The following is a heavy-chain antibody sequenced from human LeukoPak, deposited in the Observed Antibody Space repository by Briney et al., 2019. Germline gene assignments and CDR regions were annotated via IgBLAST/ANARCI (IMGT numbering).Heavy chain of an antibody. D-gene: IGHD3-16*02. CDR2: IYYSGST. V-gene: IGHV4-30-4*08. J-gene: IGHJ4*02. CDR1: GGSISSGDYY. Sequence: PSETLSLTCTVSGGSISSGDYYWSWIRQPPGKGLEWIGYIYYSGSTYYNPSLKSRVTISVDTSKNQFSLKLSSVTAADTAVYYCARRPDVSYRQYYFDYWGQGTLVTVSS. CDR3: ARRPDVSYRQYYFDY.